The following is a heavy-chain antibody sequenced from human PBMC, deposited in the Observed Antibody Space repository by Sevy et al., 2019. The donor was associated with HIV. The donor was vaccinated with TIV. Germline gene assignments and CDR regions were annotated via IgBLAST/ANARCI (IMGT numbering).Heavy chain of an antibody. V-gene: IGHV1-46*01. CDR2: INPSGGST. Sequence: ASVKVSCKASGYTFTSYYIHWVRQAPGQGLEWMGTINPSGGSTTYAQRFQGRVTMTRDTSTSTVYMELNSLRSEDTAVYFCARGLYYSDSSVYSKDPLGNWGQGTLVTVSS. CDR3: ARGLYYSDSSVYSKDPLGN. CDR1: GYTFTSYY. J-gene: IGHJ4*02. D-gene: IGHD3-22*01.